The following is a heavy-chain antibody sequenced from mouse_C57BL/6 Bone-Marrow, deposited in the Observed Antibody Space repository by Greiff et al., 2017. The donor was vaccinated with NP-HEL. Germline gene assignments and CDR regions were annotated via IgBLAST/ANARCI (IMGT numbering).Heavy chain of an antibody. V-gene: IGHV14-4*01. Sequence: VQLQQSGAELVRPGASVKLSCTASGFNIKDDYMHWVKQRPEQGLEWIGWIDPENGDTEYASKFQGKATITADTSSNTAYLQLSSLTSDDTAVYYCTPITTVVAPFAYWGQGTLVTVSA. CDR2: IDPENGDT. D-gene: IGHD1-1*01. J-gene: IGHJ3*01. CDR1: GFNIKDDY. CDR3: TPITTVVAPFAY.